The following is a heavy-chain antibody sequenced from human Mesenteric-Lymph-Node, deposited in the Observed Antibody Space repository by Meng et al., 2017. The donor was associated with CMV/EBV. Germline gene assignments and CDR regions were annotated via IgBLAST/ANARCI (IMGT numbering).Heavy chain of an antibody. D-gene: IGHD3-10*01. CDR3: AVRWSSGNYYYFDY. CDR1: GYTFTGYY. CDR2: INPNSSGT. V-gene: IGHV1-2*02. J-gene: IGHJ4*02. Sequence: KASGYTFTGYYMHWGRQAPGQGLEWMGRINPNSSGTNYEQNFQDRVTVTRDTSISTTYMELSRLRSDDTAVYYCAVRWSSGNYYYFDYWGQGTLVTVSS.